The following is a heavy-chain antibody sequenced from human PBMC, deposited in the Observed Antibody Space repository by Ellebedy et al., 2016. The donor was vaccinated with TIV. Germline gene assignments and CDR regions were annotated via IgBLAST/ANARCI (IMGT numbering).Heavy chain of an antibody. D-gene: IGHD5-24*01. V-gene: IGHV3-33*01. CDR1: GFTFSSYG. Sequence: GGSLRLXCAASGFTFSSYGMHWVRQAPGKGLEWVAVIWYDGSNKYYADSVKGRFTISRDNSKNTLYLQMNSLRAEDTAVYYCARGPRDGYNFLPDYWGQGTLDTVSS. CDR2: IWYDGSNK. J-gene: IGHJ4*02. CDR3: ARGPRDGYNFLPDY.